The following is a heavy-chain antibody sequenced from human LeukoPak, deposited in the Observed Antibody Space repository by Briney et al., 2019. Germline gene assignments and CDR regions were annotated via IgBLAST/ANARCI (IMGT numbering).Heavy chain of an antibody. V-gene: IGHV4-59*01. D-gene: IGHD5-24*01. CDR1: GASISSYY. J-gene: IGHJ4*01. CDR2: ISYRGST. CDR3: ATLDVTPGTNDYNFAY. Sequence: SETESLTCTVSGASISSYYWSWIRQPPGKGLDWIGYISYRGSTNYNPSLKSRVTISVDKSKNQFSLTLSSVTAADTAVYYCATLDVTPGTNDYNFAYLGQGTPVTVSS.